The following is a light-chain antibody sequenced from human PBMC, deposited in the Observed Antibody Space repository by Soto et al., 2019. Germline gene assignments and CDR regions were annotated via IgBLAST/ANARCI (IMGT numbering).Light chain of an antibody. Sequence: IVLTQSPGTLSFSPGETATLSCRVSQSVSDNLAWYQQRPGQAPRLLIYGASSRATGIPDRFSGSGSGTDFTLTISRLEPEDFAVYYCQQYGSSPPWTFGQGTKVDI. CDR2: GAS. J-gene: IGKJ1*01. V-gene: IGKV3-20*01. CDR3: QQYGSSPPWT. CDR1: QSVSDN.